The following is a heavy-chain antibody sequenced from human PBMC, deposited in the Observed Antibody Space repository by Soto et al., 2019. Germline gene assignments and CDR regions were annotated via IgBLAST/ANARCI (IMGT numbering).Heavy chain of an antibody. D-gene: IGHD2-8*02. CDR2: ISGNGGGT. V-gene: IGHV3-64*01. J-gene: IGHJ4*02. CDR3: ARGSSHWWTYYFDS. Sequence: EVQLVESGGGLVQPGGSLRLSCAASGFTFSNSAMYWVRQAPGKGLEYISAISGNGGGTYYAISVKGRFTISRDNSKNTLFLQMGSLRTEDTAVYYCARGSSHWWTYYFDSWGQGTLVTVSS. CDR1: GFTFSNSA.